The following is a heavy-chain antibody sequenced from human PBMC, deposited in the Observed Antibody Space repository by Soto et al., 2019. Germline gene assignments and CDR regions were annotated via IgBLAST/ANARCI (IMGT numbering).Heavy chain of an antibody. V-gene: IGHV4-39*01. CDR1: GGSISSSSYY. CDR2: IYYSGST. D-gene: IGHD3-16*02. CDR3: ATIPGAYDYIWGSYRFGAFDI. J-gene: IGHJ3*02. Sequence: PSETLSLTCTVSGGSISSSSYYWGWIRQPPGKGLEWIGSIYYSGSTYYNPSLKSRVTISVDTSKNQFSLKLSSVTAADTAVYYCATIPGAYDYIWGSYRFGAFDIWGQGTMVTVSS.